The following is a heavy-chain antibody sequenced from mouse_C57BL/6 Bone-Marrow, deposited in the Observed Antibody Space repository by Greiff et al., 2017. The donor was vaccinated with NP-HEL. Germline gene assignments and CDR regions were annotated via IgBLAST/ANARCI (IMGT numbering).Heavy chain of an antibody. D-gene: IGHD1-1*01. V-gene: IGHV1-74*01. CDR1: GYTFTSYW. J-gene: IGHJ2*01. CDR2: IHPSDSDT. Sequence: VQLQQSGAELVKPGASVKVSCKASGYTFTSYWMHWVKQRPGQGLEWIGRIHPSDSDTNYTQKFKGKATLTVDKSSSTAYLQLSSLTSEEAAFYNCAIGPSDYGSSLWGQGTTLTVSS. CDR3: AIGPSDYGSSL.